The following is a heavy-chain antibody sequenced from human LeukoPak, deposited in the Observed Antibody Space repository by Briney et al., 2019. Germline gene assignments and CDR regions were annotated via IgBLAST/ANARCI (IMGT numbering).Heavy chain of an antibody. CDR2: ISSSSGTI. CDR3: AREGHCSTTSCALDAIEI. J-gene: IGHJ3*02. V-gene: IGHV3-48*01. CDR1: GFTFSNYA. Sequence: PGGSLRLSCAASGFTFSNYAVSWVRQAPGKGLEWVSYISSSSGTIYYADSVKGRFTISRDNAKNSLSLQMNSLRAEDTAVYYCAREGHCSTTSCALDAIEIWGQGTLVAVSS. D-gene: IGHD2-2*01.